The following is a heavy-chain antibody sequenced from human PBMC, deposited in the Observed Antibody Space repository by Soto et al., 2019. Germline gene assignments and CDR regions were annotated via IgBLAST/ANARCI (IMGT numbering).Heavy chain of an antibody. V-gene: IGHV4-4*02. CDR1: GGSISSSNW. J-gene: IGHJ6*02. CDR2: IYHSGST. D-gene: IGHD2-2*01. Sequence: SETLSLTCAVSGGSISSSNWWSWVRQPPGKGLEWIGEIYHSGSTNYTPSLKSRVTISVDKSKNQFSLKLSSVTAADTAVYYCAGAGVCSSTSCYSTNYGMDVWGQGSTVAVSS. CDR3: AGAGVCSSTSCYSTNYGMDV.